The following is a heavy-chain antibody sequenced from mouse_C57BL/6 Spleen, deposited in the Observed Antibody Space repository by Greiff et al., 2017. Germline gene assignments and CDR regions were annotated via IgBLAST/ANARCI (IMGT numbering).Heavy chain of an antibody. CDR3: ARRGQLTGSFDY. CDR1: GYTFTSYW. V-gene: IGHV1-69*01. J-gene: IGHJ2*01. CDR2: IDPSNSYT. Sequence: QVRLQQPGAELVMPGASVKLSCKASGYTFTSYWMHWVKQRPGQGLEWIGEIDPSNSYTNYNQKFKGKSTLTVDKSSSTAYMQLSSLTSEDSAVYYCARRGQLTGSFDYWGQGTTLTVSS. D-gene: IGHD4-1*01.